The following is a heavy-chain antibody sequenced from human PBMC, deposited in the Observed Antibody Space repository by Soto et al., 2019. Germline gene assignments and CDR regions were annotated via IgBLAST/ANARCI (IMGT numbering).Heavy chain of an antibody. J-gene: IGHJ6*02. D-gene: IGHD1-26*01. CDR1: GSIFRGYG. CDR3: AKGVPILSYRYYYYYLLAF. V-gene: IGHV3-30*02. CDR2: IRYDGSNI. Sequence: GGSLRLSCAASGSIFRGYGMHWVRQAPGKGLEWVAVIRYDGSNINYADSVMGRFTISRDNSKNTLYLQMNSLRAEDTAVYYCAKGVPILSYRYYYYYLLAFCGQGTTVT.